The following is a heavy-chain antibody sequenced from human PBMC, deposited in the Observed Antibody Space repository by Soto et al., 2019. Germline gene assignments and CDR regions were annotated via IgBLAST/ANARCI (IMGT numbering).Heavy chain of an antibody. CDR3: GRGEAIPSPNWFDP. CDR1: GYTFTRYD. Sequence: QVQLVQSGAEVKKPGASVKVSCKASGYTFTRYDINWVRQAAGQGLEWMGWMNPSSANTGYAQKFQGRVTMTRDTSKSTAYLELNNLRSDDTAIYYCGRGEAIPSPNWFDPWGQGTLVTVSS. D-gene: IGHD2-2*02. CDR2: MNPSSANT. V-gene: IGHV1-8*01. J-gene: IGHJ5*02.